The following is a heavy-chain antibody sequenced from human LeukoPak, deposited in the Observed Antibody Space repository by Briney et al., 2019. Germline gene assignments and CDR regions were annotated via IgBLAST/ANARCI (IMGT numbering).Heavy chain of an antibody. D-gene: IGHD6-13*01. J-gene: IGHJ3*02. CDR2: ISYDGSNK. Sequence: GRSLRLSCAASGFTFSSYAMHWVRQAPGKGLEWVAVISYDGSNKYYADSVKGRFTISRDNSKNTLYLQMNSLRAEDTAVYYCARVRSSYRDAFDIWGQGTMVTVSS. V-gene: IGHV3-30-3*01. CDR1: GFTFSSYA. CDR3: ARVRSSYRDAFDI.